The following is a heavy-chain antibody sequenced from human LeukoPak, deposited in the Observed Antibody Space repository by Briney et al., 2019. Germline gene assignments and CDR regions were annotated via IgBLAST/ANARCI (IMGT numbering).Heavy chain of an antibody. CDR2: TTPIVGRA. CDR3: ARESAQYTYGNSGLSFDI. CDR1: GGSFRNYA. D-gene: IGHD5-12*01. V-gene: IGHV1-69*04. J-gene: IGHJ3*02. Sequence: SVKVSCKASGGSFRNYAITWVRQAPGQGLEWVGRTTPIVGRASYAQQFQGRVTIIADKSTATVYMELSSLRSEDTAVYYCARESAQYTYGNSGLSFDIWGQGTMVTVSS.